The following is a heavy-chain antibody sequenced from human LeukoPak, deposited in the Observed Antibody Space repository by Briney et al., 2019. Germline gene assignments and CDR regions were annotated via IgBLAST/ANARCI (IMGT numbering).Heavy chain of an antibody. CDR1: GGSITSRNFY. CDR2: ISYSGRT. V-gene: IGHV4-39*01. Sequence: PSETLSLTCTVSGGSITSRNFYWGWIRLPPGKGLEWIGSISYSGRTYYNPSLKSRVTISVDMSRNQFTLRLGSVTAADTAVYYCATSPVIPIAAAGPAYFDYWGQGTLVTVSS. J-gene: IGHJ4*02. D-gene: IGHD6-13*01. CDR3: ATSPVIPIAAAGPAYFDY.